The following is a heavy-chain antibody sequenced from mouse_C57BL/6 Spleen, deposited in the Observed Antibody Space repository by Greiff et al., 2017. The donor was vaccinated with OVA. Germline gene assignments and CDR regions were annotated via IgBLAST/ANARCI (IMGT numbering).Heavy chain of an antibody. D-gene: IGHD2-1*01. V-gene: IGHV14-4*01. J-gene: IGHJ4*01. CDR1: GFNIKDDY. CDR3: TTGGNSFYAMDY. Sequence: EVHLVESGAELVRPGASVKLSCTASGFNIKDDYMHWVKQRPEQGLEWIGWIDPENGDTEYASKFQGKATITADTSSNTAYLQLSSLTSEDTAVYYCTTGGNSFYAMDYWGQGTSVTVSS. CDR2: IDPENGDT.